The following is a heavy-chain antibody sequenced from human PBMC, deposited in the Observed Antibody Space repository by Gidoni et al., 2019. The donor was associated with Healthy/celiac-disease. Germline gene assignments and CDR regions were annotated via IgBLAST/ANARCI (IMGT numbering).Heavy chain of an antibody. CDR2: IYHSGST. CDR3: ARFLGSRGRPKAVGVAVAGGFDY. CDR1: GGSISSSNW. D-gene: IGHD6-19*01. V-gene: IGHV4-4*02. Sequence: QVQLQESGPGLVKPSGTLSLTCAVSGGSISSSNWWSWVRQPPGKGLEWIGEIYHSGSTNYNPSLKSRVTISVDKSKNQFSLKLSSVTAADTAVYYCARFLGSRGRPKAVGVAVAGGFDYWGQGTLVTVSS. J-gene: IGHJ4*02.